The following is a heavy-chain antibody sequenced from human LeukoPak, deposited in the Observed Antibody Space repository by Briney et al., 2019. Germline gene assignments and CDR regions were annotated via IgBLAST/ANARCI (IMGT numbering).Heavy chain of an antibody. CDR1: GYTFTGYY. Sequence: ASVKASCKASGYTFTGYYMHWVRQAPGQGLEWMGWINPNSGGTNYAQKFQGRVTMTRDTSISTAYMELSRLRSDDTAVYYCARVIAAAGLDAFDIWGQGTMVTVSS. CDR3: ARVIAAAGLDAFDI. D-gene: IGHD6-13*01. CDR2: INPNSGGT. V-gene: IGHV1-2*02. J-gene: IGHJ3*02.